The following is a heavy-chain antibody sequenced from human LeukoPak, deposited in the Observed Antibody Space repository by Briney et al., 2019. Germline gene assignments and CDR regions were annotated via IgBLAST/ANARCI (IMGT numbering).Heavy chain of an antibody. V-gene: IGHV4-39*01. D-gene: IGHD4-23*01. Sequence: SETLSLTCTVSGGSISSNDYYWGWIRQPPGKGLEWIGSIHYSGSTHYNSSLMSRVTISEDTSKNQFSLKLSSVTAADTAVYCCASPVVTPAFDIWGQGTMVTVSS. CDR1: GGSISSNDYY. CDR3: ASPVVTPAFDI. J-gene: IGHJ3*02. CDR2: IHYSGST.